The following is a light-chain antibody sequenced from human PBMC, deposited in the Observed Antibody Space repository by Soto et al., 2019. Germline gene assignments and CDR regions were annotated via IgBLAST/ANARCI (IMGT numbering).Light chain of an antibody. J-gene: IGLJ2*01. CDR1: SSDVGGYNY. CDR3: CSYAGSYPVV. Sequence: QSALTQPRSVSGSPGQSVTISCTGPSSDVGGYNYVSWYQQHPGKAPKLMIYDVSKRPSGVPDRFSGSKSGNTASLTSSGLQAEDEVDYYCCSYAGSYPVVFGGGTKLTVL. CDR2: DVS. V-gene: IGLV2-11*01.